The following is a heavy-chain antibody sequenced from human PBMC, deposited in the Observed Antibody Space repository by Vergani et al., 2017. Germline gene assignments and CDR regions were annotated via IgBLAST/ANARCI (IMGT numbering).Heavy chain of an antibody. V-gene: IGHV3-23*01. Sequence: VQLLESGGGLVQPGGSLRLSCAASGFTFSSYAMSWVRQAPGKGLEWVSAISGSGGSTYYADSVKGRFTTSRDNSKNTLYLQMNSLRAEDTAVYYCAKDSRVTMVRGVIIVFDYWGQGTLVTVSS. J-gene: IGHJ4*02. CDR1: GFTFSSYA. D-gene: IGHD3-10*01. CDR3: AKDSRVTMVRGVIIVFDY. CDR2: ISGSGGST.